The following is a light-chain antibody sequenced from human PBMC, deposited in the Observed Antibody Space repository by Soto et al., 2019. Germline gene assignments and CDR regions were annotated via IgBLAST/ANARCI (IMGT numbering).Light chain of an antibody. CDR1: QTVRSN. Sequence: EIVMTQSPAALSVSPGERATLTCKASQTVRSNLAWYQQKRGQAPRLLIYDASTRATGIPARFSGSGSGTDFTLTISSLQSEDFAVYFCQQYNNWPPWTFGQVTKVETK. CDR3: QQYNNWPPWT. CDR2: DAS. J-gene: IGKJ1*01. V-gene: IGKV3-15*01.